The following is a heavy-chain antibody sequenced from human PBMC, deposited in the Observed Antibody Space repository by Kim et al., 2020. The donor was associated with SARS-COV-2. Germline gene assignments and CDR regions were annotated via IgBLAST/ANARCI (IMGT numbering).Heavy chain of an antibody. Sequence: GGSLRLSCAASGFTFSSYAMHWVRQAPGKGLEFVSAISSNGGSTYYADSVKGRFTISRDNSKSTLYLQMGSLRAEDMAVYYCARVYYGMDVWGQGTTVTV. J-gene: IGHJ6*02. CDR2: ISSNGGST. CDR3: ARVYYGMDV. CDR1: GFTFSSYA. V-gene: IGHV3-64*02.